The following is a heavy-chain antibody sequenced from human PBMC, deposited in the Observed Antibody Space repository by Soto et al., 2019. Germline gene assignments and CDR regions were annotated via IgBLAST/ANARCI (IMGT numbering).Heavy chain of an antibody. D-gene: IGHD2-2*01. Sequence: ASVKVSCKASGYTFTSYYMHWVRQAPGQGLEWMGIINPSGGSTSYAQKFQGRVTMTRDTSTSTVYMELSSLRSEDTAVYYCARVGGRLRGGPDIVVVPAAYPLYYYYYMDVWGKGTTVTVSS. CDR3: ARVGGRLRGGPDIVVVPAAYPLYYYYYMDV. CDR1: GYTFTSYY. CDR2: INPSGGST. V-gene: IGHV1-46*03. J-gene: IGHJ6*03.